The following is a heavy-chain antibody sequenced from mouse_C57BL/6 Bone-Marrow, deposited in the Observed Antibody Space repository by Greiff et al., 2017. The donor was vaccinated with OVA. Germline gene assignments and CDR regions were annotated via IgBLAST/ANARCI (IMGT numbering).Heavy chain of an antibody. J-gene: IGHJ4*01. CDR2: INPGSGGT. Sequence: QVQLQQSGAELVRPGTSVKVSCKASGYAFTNYLIEWVKQRPGQGLEWIGVINPGSGGTNYNEKFKGKATLTADKSSSTAYMQLSSLTSEDSAVYFCARLHYYGYYYAMDYWGQGTSVTVSS. CDR3: ARLHYYGYYYAMDY. CDR1: GYAFTNYL. V-gene: IGHV1-54*01. D-gene: IGHD1-2*01.